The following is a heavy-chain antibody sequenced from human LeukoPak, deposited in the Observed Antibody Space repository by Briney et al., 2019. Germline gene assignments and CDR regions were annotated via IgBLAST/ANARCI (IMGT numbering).Heavy chain of an antibody. D-gene: IGHD4-23*01. Sequence: SETLSLTCTVSGAAISSYYWSWIRQSPGKGLEWIGHVYYSGSTNYNLPLKSRVTISVDTSKNQFSLRLSSVTAADTAVYYYARLTTVVFGGAFDIWGQGTLVTVSS. V-gene: IGHV4-59*08. CDR3: ARLTTVVFGGAFDI. J-gene: IGHJ3*02. CDR1: GAAISSYY. CDR2: VYYSGST.